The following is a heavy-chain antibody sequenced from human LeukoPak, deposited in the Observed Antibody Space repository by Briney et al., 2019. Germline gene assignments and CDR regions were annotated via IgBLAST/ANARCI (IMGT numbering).Heavy chain of an antibody. CDR1: GFTFSDYY. CDR3: ARDYYYDSSGYCPSLDY. D-gene: IGHD3-22*01. J-gene: IGHJ4*02. Sequence: PGGSLRLSCAASGFTFSDYYMSWIRQAPGKGLEWVSYISSSGSTIYYADSVKGRFTISRDNSKNTLYLQMNSLRAEDTAVYYCARDYYYDSSGYCPSLDYWGQGTLVTVSS. CDR2: ISSSGSTI. V-gene: IGHV3-11*04.